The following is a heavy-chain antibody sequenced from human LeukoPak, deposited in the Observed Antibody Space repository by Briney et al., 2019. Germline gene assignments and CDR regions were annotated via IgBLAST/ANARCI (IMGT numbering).Heavy chain of an antibody. J-gene: IGHJ4*02. CDR1: GYSISSGYY. Sequence: SETLSLTCTVSGYSISSGYYWGWIRQPPGKGLEWIGSIYHSGSTYYNPSLKSRVTISVDTSKNQFSLKLSSVTAADTAVYYCARSLRFLDIDLAPHNFDYWGQGTLVTVSS. D-gene: IGHD3-3*01. CDR2: IYHSGST. V-gene: IGHV4-38-2*02. CDR3: ARSLRFLDIDLAPHNFDY.